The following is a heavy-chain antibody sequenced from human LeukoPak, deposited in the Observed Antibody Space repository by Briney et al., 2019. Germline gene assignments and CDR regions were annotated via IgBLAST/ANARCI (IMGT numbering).Heavy chain of an antibody. D-gene: IGHD5-12*01. J-gene: IGHJ3*02. CDR2: IYWNDGK. CDR3: VQDGYSYGWGIFDI. V-gene: IGHV2-5*01. Sequence: SGPTLVNPTQTLTLTCAFSGFSLTTSGVGVAWIRQPPGKALEWPALIYWNDGKRYRPSLKSRLTITKDTSKNQVVLTMTNMDPVDTATYFCVQDGYSYGWGIFDIWGQGTMVTVSS. CDR1: GFSLTTSGVG.